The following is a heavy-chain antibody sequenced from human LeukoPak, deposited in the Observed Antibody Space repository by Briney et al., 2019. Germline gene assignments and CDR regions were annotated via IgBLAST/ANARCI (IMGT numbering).Heavy chain of an antibody. CDR3: ARVAAAAGTGLYFDY. V-gene: IGHV4-61*08. D-gene: IGHD6-13*01. J-gene: IGHJ4*02. CDR1: GGSISSGDYY. CDR2: IYYSGST. Sequence: PSETLSLTCTVSGGSISSGDYYWSWIRQPPGKGLEWIGYIYYSGSTNYNPSLKSRVTISVDTSKNQFSLKLSSVTAADTAVYYCARVAAAAGTGLYFDYWGQGTLVTVSS.